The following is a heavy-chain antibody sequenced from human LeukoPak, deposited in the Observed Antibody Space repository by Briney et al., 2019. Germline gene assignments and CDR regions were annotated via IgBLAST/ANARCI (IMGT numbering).Heavy chain of an antibody. V-gene: IGHV1-2*02. CDR3: ARDEITYYDILTGYYSPAYYYYYMDV. CDR1: GYTFTSYG. D-gene: IGHD3-9*01. J-gene: IGHJ6*03. Sequence: ASVKVSCKASGYTFTSYGISWVRQAPGQGLEWMGWINPNSGGTNYAQKFQGRVTMTRDTSISTAYMELSRLRSDDTAVYYCARDEITYYDILTGYYSPAYYYYYMDVWGKGTTVTVSS. CDR2: INPNSGGT.